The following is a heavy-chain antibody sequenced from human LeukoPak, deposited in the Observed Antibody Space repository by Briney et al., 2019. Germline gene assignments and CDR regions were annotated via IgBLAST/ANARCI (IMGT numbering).Heavy chain of an antibody. CDR1: GYTFTGYY. V-gene: IGHV1-2*02. Sequence: ASVKVSCKASGYTFTGYYMHWVRQAPGQGLEWMGWINPNSGGTNYAQKFQGRVTMTRDTSISTAYMELSRLRSDDTAVYYCARGRGFYCTNGVCYPNAFDIWGQGTMVTVSS. J-gene: IGHJ3*02. CDR3: ARGRGFYCTNGVCYPNAFDI. D-gene: IGHD2-8*01. CDR2: INPNSGGT.